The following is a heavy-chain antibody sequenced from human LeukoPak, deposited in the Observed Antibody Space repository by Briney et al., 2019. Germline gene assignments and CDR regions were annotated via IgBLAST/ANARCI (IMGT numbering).Heavy chain of an antibody. Sequence: SETLSLTCTVSGGSISSYYWSWIRQPPGKGLEWIGYIYYSGSTNYNPSLKSQVTISVDTSKNQFSLKLSSVTAADTAVYYCAGQYYYDSSGYYVNWGQGTLVTVSS. J-gene: IGHJ4*02. D-gene: IGHD3-22*01. CDR1: GGSISSYY. CDR3: AGQYYYDSSGYYVN. V-gene: IGHV4-59*01. CDR2: IYYSGST.